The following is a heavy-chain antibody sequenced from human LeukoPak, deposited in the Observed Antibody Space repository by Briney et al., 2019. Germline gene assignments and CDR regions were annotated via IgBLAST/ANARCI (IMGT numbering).Heavy chain of an antibody. J-gene: IGHJ6*04. CDR2: ISSSSSTI. D-gene: IGHD6-19*01. CDR1: GFTFSSYS. Sequence: GGSLRLSCAASGFTFSSYSMNWVRQAPGKGLEWVSYISSSSSTIYYADSVKGRFTISRDNAKNSLYLQMNSLRAEDTAVYYCARGMPLTVAGPPMDVWGKGTTVTISS. V-gene: IGHV3-48*01. CDR3: ARGMPLTVAGPPMDV.